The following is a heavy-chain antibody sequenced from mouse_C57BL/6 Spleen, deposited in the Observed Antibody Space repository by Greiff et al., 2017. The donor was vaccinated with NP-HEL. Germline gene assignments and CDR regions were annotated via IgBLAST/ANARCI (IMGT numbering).Heavy chain of an antibody. CDR3: ARAEDYYSNSYAMDY. V-gene: IGHV1-39*01. Sequence: EVQVVESGPELVKPGASVKISCKASGYSFTDYNMNWVKQSNGKSLEWIGVINPNYGTTSYNQKFKGKATLTVDQSSSTAYMQLNSLTSEDSAVYYCARAEDYYSNSYAMDYWGQGTSVTVSS. D-gene: IGHD2-5*01. CDR1: GYSFTDYN. J-gene: IGHJ4*01. CDR2: INPNYGTT.